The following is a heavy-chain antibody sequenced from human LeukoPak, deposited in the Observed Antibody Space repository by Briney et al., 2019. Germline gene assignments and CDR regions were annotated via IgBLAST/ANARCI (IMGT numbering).Heavy chain of an antibody. J-gene: IGHJ4*02. CDR1: GGSFSGNY. CDR3: ARVATGGYSNYDDY. V-gene: IGHV4-34*01. D-gene: IGHD4-11*01. Sequence: PSETLSLTCAVYGGSFSGNYWIWIRQPPGKGLEWIGESNHRGSTNYNPSLKSRVTISVDTSKNQISLKLSSVTAADTAVYYCARVATGGYSNYDDYWGQGTLVTVSS. CDR2: SNHRGST.